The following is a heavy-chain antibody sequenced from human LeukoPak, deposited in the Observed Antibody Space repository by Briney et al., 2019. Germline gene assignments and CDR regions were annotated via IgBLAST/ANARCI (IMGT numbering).Heavy chain of an antibody. CDR1: GFTFSSYG. J-gene: IGHJ4*02. CDR2: IWYDGSNK. V-gene: IGHV3-33*01. D-gene: IGHD4-17*01. Sequence: GGSLRLSCAASGFTFSSYGMHWARQAPGKGLEWVAVIWYDGSNKYYADSVKGRFTISRDNSKNTLYLQMNSLRAEDTAVYYCARDRSSYGDYVDYWGQGTLVTVSS. CDR3: ARDRSSYGDYVDY.